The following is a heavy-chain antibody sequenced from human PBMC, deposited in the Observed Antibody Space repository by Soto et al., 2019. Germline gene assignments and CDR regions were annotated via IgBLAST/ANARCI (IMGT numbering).Heavy chain of an antibody. D-gene: IGHD6-19*01. CDR1: GYTFTGYY. CDR3: AREILDADNPGWYFDS. CDR2: INPNSGGT. J-gene: IGHJ4*02. Sequence: ASVKVSCKASGYTFTGYYMHWVRQAPGQGLEWMGWINPNSGGTNFAQKFQGRFTFSRDNARHTLYLHMNSLRAEDTALYYCAREILDADNPGWYFDSWGQGTLVTVSS. V-gene: IGHV1-2*02.